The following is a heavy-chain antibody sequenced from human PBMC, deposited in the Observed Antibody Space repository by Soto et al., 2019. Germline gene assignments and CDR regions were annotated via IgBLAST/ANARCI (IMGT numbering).Heavy chain of an antibody. CDR3: ARGADDTIFGVAPNWFDP. CDR1: GGSISSGDYY. Sequence: SETLSLTCTVSGGSISSGDYYWSWIRQPPGKGLEWIGYIYYSGSTYYNPSLKSRVTISVDTSKNQFSLKLSSVTAADTAVYYCARGADDTIFGVAPNWFDPWGQGTLVTVSS. V-gene: IGHV4-30-4*01. D-gene: IGHD3-3*01. J-gene: IGHJ5*02. CDR2: IYYSGST.